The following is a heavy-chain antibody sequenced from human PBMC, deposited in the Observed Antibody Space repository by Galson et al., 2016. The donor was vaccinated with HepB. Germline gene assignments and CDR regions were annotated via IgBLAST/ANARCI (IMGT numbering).Heavy chain of an antibody. CDR2: IYYRGST. J-gene: IGHJ6*03. D-gene: IGHD6-25*01. V-gene: IGHV4-39*01. Sequence: ESLSLTCTVSGGSISGGRYYWGWIRQSPGKGLEWIGSIYYRGSTYFNPSLKSRVTISVDTSKNQFSLKLSSVTAADTAVYYCARPNTSGLYYYYYMDVWGKGTTVTVSS. CDR3: ARPNTSGLYYYYYMDV. CDR1: GGSISGGRYY.